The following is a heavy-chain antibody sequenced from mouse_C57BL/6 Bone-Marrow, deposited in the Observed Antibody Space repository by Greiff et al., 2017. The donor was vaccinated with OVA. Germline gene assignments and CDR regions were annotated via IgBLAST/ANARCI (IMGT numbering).Heavy chain of an antibody. CDR2: IRNKANGYTT. J-gene: IGHJ3*01. Sequence: EVKLQESGGGLVQPGGSLSLSCAASGFTFTDYYMSWVRQPPGKALEWLGFIRNKANGYTTESSASVKGRFTISRDKSQSILYLQMHALRAEDNATYDCAGYRTEYGNEGFAYWGQGTLVTVSA. CDR3: AGYRTEYGNEGFAY. D-gene: IGHD2-10*02. CDR1: GFTFTDYY. V-gene: IGHV7-3*01.